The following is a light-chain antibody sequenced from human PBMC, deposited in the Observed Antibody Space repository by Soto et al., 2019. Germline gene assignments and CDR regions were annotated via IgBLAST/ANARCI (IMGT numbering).Light chain of an antibody. V-gene: IGKV3-15*01. CDR3: QRFNRWPLA. J-gene: IGKJ4*01. Sequence: EIVLTQSPAALSASPGERATLSCWASLSVGSTLNWYQQKPGQAPRLLIYDTYIRATGIPARFSGSGSGTEFTLTIASLQSEDFGVYYCQRFNRWPLAFGGGTKVEI. CDR1: LSVGST. CDR2: DTY.